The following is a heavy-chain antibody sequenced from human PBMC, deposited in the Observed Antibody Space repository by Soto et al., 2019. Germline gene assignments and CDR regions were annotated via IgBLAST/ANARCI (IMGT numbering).Heavy chain of an antibody. D-gene: IGHD2-2*02. CDR3: ARTLYCSSTSCYIAVSVLGMDV. CDR1: GFTFSSYA. J-gene: IGHJ6*02. V-gene: IGHV3-30-3*01. Sequence: QVQLVESGGGVVQPGRSLRLSCAASGFTFSSYAMHWVRQAPGKGLEWVAVISYDGSNKYYTDSVKGRFTISRDNSKNMLYLQMNSLRAEETAVYYCARTLYCSSTSCYIAVSVLGMDVWGQGTTVTVSS. CDR2: ISYDGSNK.